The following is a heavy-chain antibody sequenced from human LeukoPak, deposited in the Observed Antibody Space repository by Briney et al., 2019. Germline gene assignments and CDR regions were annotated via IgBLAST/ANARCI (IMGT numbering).Heavy chain of an antibody. Sequence: SETLSLTCTVSGGSISSYYWSWIRQPPGKGLEWIGEINHSGSTNYNPSLKSRVTISVDTSKNQFSLKLSSVTAADTAVYYCARYCSGGSCYTQAPSDAFDIWGQGTMVTVSS. CDR3: ARYCSGGSCYTQAPSDAFDI. CDR1: GGSISSYY. V-gene: IGHV4-34*01. J-gene: IGHJ3*02. CDR2: INHSGST. D-gene: IGHD2-15*01.